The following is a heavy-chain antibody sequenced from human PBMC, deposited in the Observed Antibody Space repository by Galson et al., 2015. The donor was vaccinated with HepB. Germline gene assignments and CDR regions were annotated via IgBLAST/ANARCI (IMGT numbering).Heavy chain of an antibody. CDR1: GYTFTSYG. CDR3: ARDPPLNTDGYGMDV. Sequence: SVKVSCKASGYTFTSYGISWVRQAPGQGLEWMGWISAYNGNTNYAQKLQGRVTMTTDTSTSTAYMELRSLRSDDTAVYYCARDPPLNTDGYGMDVWGQGTTVTVSS. V-gene: IGHV1-18*01. J-gene: IGHJ6*02. D-gene: IGHD4-17*01. CDR2: ISAYNGNT.